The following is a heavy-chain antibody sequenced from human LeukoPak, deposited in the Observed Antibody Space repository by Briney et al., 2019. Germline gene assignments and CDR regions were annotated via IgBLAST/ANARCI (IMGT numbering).Heavy chain of an antibody. CDR2: IYPGDSNI. V-gene: IGHV5-51*01. J-gene: IGHJ3*01. CDR1: GYIFTRYW. D-gene: IGHD3-22*01. CDR3: ARHRDSSGFPAAFDL. Sequence: GGSLKISCQGSGYIFTRYWIGWVRQVPGKGLEWMGIIYPGDSNIRYSPSFQGQVSISADKSISTAYLQWSSLQASDTAMYCCARHRDSSGFPAAFDLWGQGTLVTVSS.